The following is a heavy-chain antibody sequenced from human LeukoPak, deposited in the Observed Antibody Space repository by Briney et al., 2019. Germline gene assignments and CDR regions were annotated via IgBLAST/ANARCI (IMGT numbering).Heavy chain of an antibody. D-gene: IGHD6-6*01. V-gene: IGHV4-34*01. CDR2: INHSGST. CDR3: ATSGYYYGMGV. J-gene: IGHJ6*02. Sequence: SETLSLTCAVYGGSFSGYYWSWIRQPPGKGLEWIGEINHSGSTNYNPSLKSRVTISVDTSKNQFSLKLSSVTAADTAVYYCATSGYYYGMGVWGQGTTVTVSS. CDR1: GGSFSGYY.